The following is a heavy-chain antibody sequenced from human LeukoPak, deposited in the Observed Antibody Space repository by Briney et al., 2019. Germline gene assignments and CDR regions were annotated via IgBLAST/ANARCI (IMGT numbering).Heavy chain of an antibody. Sequence: GGSLRLSCAASGFTFSSYAMSWVRQAPGKGREWVSAISGSVGSTYYADSVKGRFTISRDNSKNTLYLQMNSLRAEDTAVYYCAKSTPSIRYFDWLLAPAFDYWGQGTLVTVSS. CDR1: GFTFSSYA. CDR3: AKSTPSIRYFDWLLAPAFDY. CDR2: ISGSVGST. J-gene: IGHJ4*02. V-gene: IGHV3-23*01. D-gene: IGHD3-9*01.